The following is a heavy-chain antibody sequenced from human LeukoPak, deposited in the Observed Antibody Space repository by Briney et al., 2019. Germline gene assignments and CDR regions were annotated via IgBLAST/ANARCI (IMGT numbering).Heavy chain of an antibody. D-gene: IGHD6-19*01. CDR3: ASIPMYSSGRLDY. CDR1: GGSISSYY. Sequence: SETLSLTCTVSGGSISSYYWSWVRQPPGKGLEWIGYIYYSGSTNYNPSLKSRVTISVDTSKNQFSLKLSSVTAADTAVYYCASIPMYSSGRLDYWGQGTLVTVSS. CDR2: IYYSGST. V-gene: IGHV4-59*08. J-gene: IGHJ4*02.